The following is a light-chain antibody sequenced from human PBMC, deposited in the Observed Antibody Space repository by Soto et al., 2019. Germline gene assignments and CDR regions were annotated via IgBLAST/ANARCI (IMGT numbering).Light chain of an antibody. CDR3: HQYYSYPLT. CDR2: TAS. CDR1: QGISSH. Sequence: AIRMTQSPSSFSASTGDRVTITCRASQGISSHLAWYQVKPGKAPRLLIYTASYLESGVPSRFIGSGSGTDVTLTINSLKSEDFSVNYCHQYYSYPLTFGGGPKVEFK. V-gene: IGKV1-8*01. J-gene: IGKJ4*01.